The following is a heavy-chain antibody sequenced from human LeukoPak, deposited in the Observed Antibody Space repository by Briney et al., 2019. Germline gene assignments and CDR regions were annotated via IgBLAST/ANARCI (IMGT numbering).Heavy chain of an antibody. CDR3: AKDDYGDYGPNWYFDL. CDR1: GFTFSSYG. CDR2: IRYDGSNK. D-gene: IGHD4-17*01. Sequence: GGSLRLSCASSGFTFSSYGMHWVRQAPGKGLEWVAFIRYDGSNKYYADSVKGRFTISRHNSKNTLYLQMNSLRAEDTAVYYCAKDDYGDYGPNWYFDLWGRGTLVTVSS. V-gene: IGHV3-30*02. J-gene: IGHJ2*01.